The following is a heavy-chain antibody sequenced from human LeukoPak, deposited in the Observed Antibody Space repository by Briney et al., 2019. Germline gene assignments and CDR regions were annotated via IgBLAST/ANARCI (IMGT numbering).Heavy chain of an antibody. Sequence: GESLKISCKASGYRFTTYWIGWVRQMPGKGLEWMGIIYPGDSETKYSPSFQGQVTISADKSISTAYLQWSSLKASDTAMYYCARLLQRFGELFDWSQGTLVTVSS. V-gene: IGHV5-51*01. CDR1: GYRFTTYW. D-gene: IGHD3-10*01. J-gene: IGHJ4*02. CDR2: IYPGDSET. CDR3: ARLLQRFGELFD.